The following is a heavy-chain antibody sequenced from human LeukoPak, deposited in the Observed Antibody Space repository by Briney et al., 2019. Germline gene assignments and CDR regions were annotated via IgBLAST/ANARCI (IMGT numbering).Heavy chain of an antibody. J-gene: IGHJ4*02. CDR3: ARDKIVGATYFDY. Sequence: GGSLRLSCAASGFTFSSYWMSWVRQAAGKGLEWVANIKQDVSEIYYVDSVKGRFTISRDNTKNSLYLQMNSLRAEDTAVYYCARDKIVGATYFDYWGQGTLVTVSS. CDR2: IKQDVSEI. V-gene: IGHV3-7*01. D-gene: IGHD1-26*01. CDR1: GFTFSSYW.